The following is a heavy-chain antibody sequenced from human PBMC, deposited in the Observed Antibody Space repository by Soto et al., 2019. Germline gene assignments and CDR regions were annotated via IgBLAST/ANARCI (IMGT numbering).Heavy chain of an antibody. CDR2: ISGGGNDR. CDR1: GLPFRIYA. J-gene: IGHJ4*02. V-gene: IGHV3-23*01. Sequence: GGSRRLSFAASGLPFRIYAMSWVRQTPEKGLEWVAGISGGGNDRYYADFVQGRFTFSRDNSRNILYLQMNSLRADDTAMYFCARSLFMVAHDNENFDYWGQGTLVTVSS. D-gene: IGHD5-12*01. CDR3: ARSLFMVAHDNENFDY.